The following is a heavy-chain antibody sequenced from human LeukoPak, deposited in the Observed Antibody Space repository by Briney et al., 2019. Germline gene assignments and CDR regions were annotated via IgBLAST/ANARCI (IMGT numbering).Heavy chain of an antibody. J-gene: IGHJ4*02. V-gene: IGHV3-9*01. CDR2: ISWNSGSI. CDR1: GFTFDDYA. Sequence: GGPLRLSCAASGFTFDDYAMHWVRQAPGKGLEWVSGISWNSGSIGYADSVKGRFTISRDNAKNSLYLQMNSLRAEDTALYYCAKAYGSGYYFFDYWGQGTLVTVSS. CDR3: AKAYGSGYYFFDY. D-gene: IGHD3-22*01.